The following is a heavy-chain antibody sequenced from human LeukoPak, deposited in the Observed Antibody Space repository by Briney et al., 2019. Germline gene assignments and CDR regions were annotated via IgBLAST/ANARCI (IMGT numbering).Heavy chain of an antibody. CDR1: GFPFSTYN. CDR2: ISNNGGTI. V-gene: IGHV3-48*01. D-gene: IGHD2-15*01. J-gene: IGHJ4*02. CDR3: AIDFLEDTQ. Sequence: GGSLRLSCAASGFPFSTYNMNWVRQAPGKGLEWLSYISNNGGTIHYADSVKGRFTISRDNAQNSLYLQMNSLRAEDTAVYYCAIDFLEDTQWGQGTLVTVSS.